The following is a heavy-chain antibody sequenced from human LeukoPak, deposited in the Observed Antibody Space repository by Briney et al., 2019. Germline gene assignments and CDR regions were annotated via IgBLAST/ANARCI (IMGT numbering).Heavy chain of an antibody. V-gene: IGHV3-7*02. CDR2: TKEDGSEI. CDR3: ARVQELGTYDWFDP. Sequence: AVSLRLSCSASGFTFCGYWMTWVRQAPGEVLQWVANTKEDGSEIYYVDSVTGRSTISRDNAKNTLYLQMNTVNAEDTAIYYCARVQELGTYDWFDPWGQGTLVTVSS. J-gene: IGHJ5*02. CDR1: GFTFCGYW. D-gene: IGHD1-26*01.